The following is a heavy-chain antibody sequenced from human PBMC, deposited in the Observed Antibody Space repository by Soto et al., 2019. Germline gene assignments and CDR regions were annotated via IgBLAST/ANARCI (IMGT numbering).Heavy chain of an antibody. CDR1: GFTFSSYS. CDR3: ARAGRPYYDILTGYSFDAFDI. J-gene: IGHJ3*02. D-gene: IGHD3-9*01. CDR2: ISSSSSYI. V-gene: IGHV3-21*01. Sequence: EVQLVESGGGLVKPGGSLRLSCAASGFTFSSYSMNWVRQAPGKGLEWVSSISSSSSYIYYADSVKGRFTISRDNAKNLLDLQMNSLRAEDTAVYYCARAGRPYYDILTGYSFDAFDIWGQGTMVTVSS.